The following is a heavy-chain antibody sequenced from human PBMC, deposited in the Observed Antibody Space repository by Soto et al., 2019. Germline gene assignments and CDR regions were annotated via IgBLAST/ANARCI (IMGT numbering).Heavy chain of an antibody. CDR2: INHSGST. Sequence: SETLSLTCAVYGGSFSGYYWSWIRQPPGKGLEWIGEINHSGSTNHNPSLKSRVTISVDTSKNQFSLKLSSVTAADTAVYYCARLVVAAAANNWFDPWGQGTLVTVSS. CDR3: ARLVVAAAANNWFDP. CDR1: GGSFSGYY. D-gene: IGHD6-13*01. V-gene: IGHV4-34*01. J-gene: IGHJ5*02.